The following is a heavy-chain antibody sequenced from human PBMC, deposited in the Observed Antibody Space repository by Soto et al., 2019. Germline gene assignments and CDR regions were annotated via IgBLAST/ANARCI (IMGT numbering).Heavy chain of an antibody. Sequence: GGSLRLSCAASGFSFSNYAMNWVRQAPGKGLEWVSGISGGGGGTYYADFVKGRFIISRDNSKNTVYLQMNSLRAEDTAFYYCAKDSIMDGEIFIFAPWGKGTSVTVSS. CDR3: AKDSIMDGEIFIFAP. J-gene: IGHJ5*02. CDR2: ISGGGGGT. CDR1: GFSFSNYA. V-gene: IGHV3-23*01. D-gene: IGHD3-10*01.